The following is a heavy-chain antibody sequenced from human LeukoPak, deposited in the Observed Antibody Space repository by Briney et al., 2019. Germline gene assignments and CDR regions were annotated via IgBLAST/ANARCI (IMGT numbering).Heavy chain of an antibody. V-gene: IGHV1-2*02. Sequence: GASVKVSCTAPRYTFSGSFMHWVRQAPGQGLEWMGWIKPNSAGTRYAQKFQGRFTMTRDTSINTAYMELSWLTSDDTAVYYCARGAPQLTTVTTLARYYYYGMDVWGQGTTVTVSS. CDR3: ARGAPQLTTVTTLARYYYYGMDV. CDR1: RYTFSGSF. J-gene: IGHJ6*02. CDR2: IKPNSAGT. D-gene: IGHD4-11*01.